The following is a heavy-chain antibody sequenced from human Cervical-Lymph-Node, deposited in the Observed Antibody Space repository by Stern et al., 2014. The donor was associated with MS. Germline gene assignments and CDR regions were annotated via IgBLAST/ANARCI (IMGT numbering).Heavy chain of an antibody. CDR3: VRETVAVGASRYFDS. CDR2: IWFDGTNT. J-gene: IGHJ5*01. V-gene: IGHV3-33*01. Sequence: QDQLVQSGGGVVQPGGSLRLSCAASGFSFVHYGMHWVRQSPDKGLGWGALIWFDGTNTDYADSVKGRFTISRDNSNNTVSLQMNILGVEDTAVYYCVRETVAVGASRYFDSWGHGALVTVSS. D-gene: IGHD1-26*01. CDR1: GFSFVHYG.